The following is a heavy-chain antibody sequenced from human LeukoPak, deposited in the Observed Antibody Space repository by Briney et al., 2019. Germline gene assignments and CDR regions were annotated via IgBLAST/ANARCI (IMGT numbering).Heavy chain of an antibody. Sequence: GGSLRLSCAASEFSVGSNYMSWIRQAPGKGLEWVSYISSSGNTIYYADSVKGRFTISRDNAKNSLYLQMNSLRAEDTAVYYCARGSHYDSSGYDAFDIWGQGTMVTVSS. CDR2: ISSSGNTI. CDR1: EFSVGSNY. D-gene: IGHD3-22*01. J-gene: IGHJ3*02. CDR3: ARGSHYDSSGYDAFDI. V-gene: IGHV3-11*01.